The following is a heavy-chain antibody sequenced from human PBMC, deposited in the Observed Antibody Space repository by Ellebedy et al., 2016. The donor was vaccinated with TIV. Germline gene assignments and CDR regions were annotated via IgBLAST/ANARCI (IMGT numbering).Heavy chain of an antibody. Sequence: PGGSLRLSCAASGFTFSGYWMHWVRQPPGKGLVWVSRIATDGSSTTYADSVKGRFSISRDNAKNTLYLHMSSLRAEDTAVYYCVGDKQDYGGGYYFDGMDVWGQGTMVTISS. J-gene: IGHJ6*02. D-gene: IGHD4-23*01. V-gene: IGHV3-74*01. CDR2: IATDGSST. CDR3: VGDKQDYGGGYYFDGMDV. CDR1: GFTFSGYW.